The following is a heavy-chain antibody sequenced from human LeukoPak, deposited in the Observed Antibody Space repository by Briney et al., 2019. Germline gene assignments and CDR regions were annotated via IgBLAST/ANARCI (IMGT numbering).Heavy chain of an antibody. CDR2: ISYDGSNK. D-gene: IGHD6-19*01. Sequence: GGSLRLSCAASGYTFTSYAMHWVRQAPGKGLEWVAVISYDGSNKYYADSVKGRFTISRDNSKNPLYLQMNSLRAEDTAVYYCASGIDSSADWGQGTLVTVSS. J-gene: IGHJ4*02. V-gene: IGHV3-30-3*01. CDR3: ASGIDSSAD. CDR1: GYTFTSYA.